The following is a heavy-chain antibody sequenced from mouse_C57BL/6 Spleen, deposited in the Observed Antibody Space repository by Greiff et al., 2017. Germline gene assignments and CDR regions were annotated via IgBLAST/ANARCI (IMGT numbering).Heavy chain of an antibody. J-gene: IGHJ3*01. CDR2: INPSTGGT. D-gene: IGHD1-1*01. CDR3: ARSEYYYGSSDGAY. V-gene: IGHV1-42*01. Sequence: EVQLVESGPELVKPGASVKISCKASGYSFTGYYMNWVKQSPEKSLEWIGEINPSTGGTTYNQKFKAKATLTVDKSSSTAYMQLKSLTSEDSAVYYCARSEYYYGSSDGAYWGQGTLVTVSA. CDR1: GYSFTGYY.